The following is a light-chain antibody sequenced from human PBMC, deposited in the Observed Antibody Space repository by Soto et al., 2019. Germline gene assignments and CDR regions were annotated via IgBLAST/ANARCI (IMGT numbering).Light chain of an antibody. CDR2: EAS. J-gene: IGKJ1*01. V-gene: IGKV3-11*01. CDR3: QQYYRPWT. CDR1: QSVSSY. Sequence: EIVLTQSPATLSLSPGERATLSCRASQSVSSYLAWYQQKPGQAPRLLIYEASNRATGIPARFSGSGSGTDFTLTISSLEPEDFAVYYCQQYYRPWTFGQGTKVEIK.